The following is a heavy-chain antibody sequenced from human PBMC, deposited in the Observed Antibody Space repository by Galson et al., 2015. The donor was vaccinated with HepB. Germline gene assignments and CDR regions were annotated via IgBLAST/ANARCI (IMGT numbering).Heavy chain of an antibody. CDR3: ARINTYYDILTGYPY. CDR2: ISSSSSYI. CDR1: GFNFSSYS. D-gene: IGHD3-9*01. V-gene: IGHV3-21*01. J-gene: IGHJ4*02. Sequence: SLRLSCADSGFNFSSYSMNWVRQAPGKGLEWVSSISSSSSYIYYADSVKGRFTISRDNAKNSLYLQMNSLRAEDTAVYYCARINTYYDILTGYPYWGQGTLVTVSS.